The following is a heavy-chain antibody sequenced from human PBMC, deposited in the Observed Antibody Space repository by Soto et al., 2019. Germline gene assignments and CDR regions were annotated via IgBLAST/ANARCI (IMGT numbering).Heavy chain of an antibody. J-gene: IGHJ4*02. Sequence: QLQLQESGPGLVKPSETLSLTCTVSGGSISSSSYYWGWIRQPPGKGLEWIGSIYYSGSTYYNPAPKSRATISGDTSKNQFSLKLSSVTAADTAVYYCARSMTTVVTLDYWGQGTLVTVSS. CDR3: ARSMTTVVTLDY. CDR2: IYYSGST. CDR1: GGSISSSSYY. D-gene: IGHD4-17*01. V-gene: IGHV4-39*01.